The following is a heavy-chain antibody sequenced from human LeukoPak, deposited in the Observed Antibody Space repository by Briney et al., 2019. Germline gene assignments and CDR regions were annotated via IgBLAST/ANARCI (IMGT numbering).Heavy chain of an antibody. Sequence: QSGGSLRLSCAASGFTFSSYGMSWVRQAPGKGLEWVSAISGSGGSTYYADSVKGRFTISRDNSKNTLYLQMNSLRAEDTAVYYCAKGASYYYGSGHFDYWGQGTLVTVSS. V-gene: IGHV3-23*01. CDR2: ISGSGGST. D-gene: IGHD3-10*01. J-gene: IGHJ4*02. CDR3: AKGASYYYGSGHFDY. CDR1: GFTFSSYG.